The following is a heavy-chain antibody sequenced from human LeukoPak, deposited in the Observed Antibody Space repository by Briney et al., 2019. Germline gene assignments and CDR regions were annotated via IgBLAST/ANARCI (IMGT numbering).Heavy chain of an antibody. CDR3: ARLYSYIDY. CDR2: IYYSGST. Sequence: PSGTLSLPCTVSGGSISSYYWSWIRQPPGKGLEWIGYIYYSGSTNYNPSLKSRVTISVDTSKNQFSLKLSSVTAADTAVYYCARLYSYIDYWGQGTLVTVSS. V-gene: IGHV4-59*01. CDR1: GGSISSYY. J-gene: IGHJ4*02. D-gene: IGHD2-2*02.